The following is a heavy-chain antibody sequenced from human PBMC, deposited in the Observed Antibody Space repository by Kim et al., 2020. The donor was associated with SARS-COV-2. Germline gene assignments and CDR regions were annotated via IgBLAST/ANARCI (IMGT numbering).Heavy chain of an antibody. J-gene: IGHJ4*02. Sequence: SVRGRFTISRDNAKNFVFLQMNGLRAEDTALYYCAKAPSPGIYYGGLHDFWGQGTLVTVSS. V-gene: IGHV3-9*01. D-gene: IGHD1-26*01. CDR3: AKAPSPGIYYGGLHDF.